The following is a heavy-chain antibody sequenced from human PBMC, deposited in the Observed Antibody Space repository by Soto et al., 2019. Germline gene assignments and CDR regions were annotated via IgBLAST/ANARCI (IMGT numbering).Heavy chain of an antibody. CDR3: ASGDYGSSGYIAGY. V-gene: IGHV1-69*13. Sequence: ASVKVSCKASGGTFSSYAISWVRQAPGQGLEWMGGIIPIFGTANYAQKFQGRVTITADESTSTAYMELSSLRSEDTAVYYCASGDYGSSGYIAGYWGQGTLVTVSS. J-gene: IGHJ4*02. CDR1: GGTFSSYA. D-gene: IGHD3-22*01. CDR2: IIPIFGTA.